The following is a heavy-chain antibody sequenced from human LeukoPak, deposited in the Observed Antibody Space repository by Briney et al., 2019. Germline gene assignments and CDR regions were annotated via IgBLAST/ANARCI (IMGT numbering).Heavy chain of an antibody. CDR2: IYYSGST. CDR3: ARVPGGGTAAN. D-gene: IGHD1-7*01. Sequence: SETLSLTCTVSGGSVSSYSYYWIWIRPPPGKGLEWIGYIYYSGSTNYNPSLKSRVTISVDTSKNQFSLKLSSVTAADTAVYYCARVPGGGTAANWGQGTMVTVSS. CDR1: GGSVSSYSYY. V-gene: IGHV4-61*01. J-gene: IGHJ3*01.